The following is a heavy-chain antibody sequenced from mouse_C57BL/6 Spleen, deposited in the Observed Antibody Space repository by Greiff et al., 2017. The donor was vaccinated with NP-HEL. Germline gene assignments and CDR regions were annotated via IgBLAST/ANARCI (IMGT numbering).Heavy chain of an antibody. J-gene: IGHJ3*01. CDR3: ARGRYSNYEAWLAY. Sequence: EVQLQESGPGLVKPSQSLSLTCSVTGYSITSGYYWNWIRQFPGNKLEWMGYISYDGSNNYNPSLKNRISITRDTSKNQFFLKLNSVTTEDTATYYGARGRYSNYEAWLAYWGQGTLVTVSA. CDR2: ISYDGSN. CDR1: GYSITSGYY. D-gene: IGHD2-5*01. V-gene: IGHV3-6*01.